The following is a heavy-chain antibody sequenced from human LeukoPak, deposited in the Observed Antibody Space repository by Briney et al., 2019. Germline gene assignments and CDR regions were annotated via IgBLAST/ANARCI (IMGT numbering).Heavy chain of an antibody. D-gene: IGHD6-13*01. CDR1: GFTFSSYS. CDR3: ARDSLPAAVDY. V-gene: IGHV3-48*01. Sequence: GGSLRLSCAASGFTFSSYSMNWVRQAPGKGLEWVSYISSSSSTIYYADSVKGRFTISRDNAKNSLYLQMNSLRAEDTAVYYRARDSLPAAVDYWGQGTLVTVSS. CDR2: ISSSSSTI. J-gene: IGHJ4*02.